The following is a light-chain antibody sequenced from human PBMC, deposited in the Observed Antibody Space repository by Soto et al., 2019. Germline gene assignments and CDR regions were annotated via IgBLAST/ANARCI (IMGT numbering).Light chain of an antibody. CDR3: QQYGSSPWT. V-gene: IGKV3-20*01. Sequence: ETVLTQYPGSLSLSLGDRATLSCRASQTVSNSYLAWYQQKPGQAPRLLIYGTSSRATGIPDRVSGSGSGTDFTLTINRLEPEDFVIYYCQQYGSSPWTFGQGTKVDIK. CDR1: QTVSNSY. CDR2: GTS. J-gene: IGKJ1*01.